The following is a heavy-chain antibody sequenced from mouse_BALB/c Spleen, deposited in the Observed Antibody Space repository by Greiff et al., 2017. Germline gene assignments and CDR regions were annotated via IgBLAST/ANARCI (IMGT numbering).Heavy chain of an antibody. CDR1: GYTFTDYY. CDR2: IYPGSGNT. J-gene: IGHJ1*01. Sequence: QVQLQQSGAELARPGASVKLSCKASGYTFTDYYINWVKQRTGQGLEWIGEIYPGSGNTYYNEKFKGKATLTADKSSSTAYMQLSSLTSEDSAVYYCARTSTMITTGYFDVWGAGTTVTVSS. V-gene: IGHV1-77*01. D-gene: IGHD2-4*01. CDR3: ARTSTMITTGYFDV.